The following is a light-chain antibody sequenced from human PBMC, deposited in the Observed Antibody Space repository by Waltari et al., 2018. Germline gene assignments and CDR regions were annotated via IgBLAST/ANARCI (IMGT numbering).Light chain of an antibody. J-gene: IGKJ2*01. CDR3: QQYNKWPPYT. CDR2: GAS. CDR1: QSVGSD. Sequence: EIVMTQSPATLSVSPGERATLSCRASQSVGSDLAWYQQKPCQAPSHLIYGASTRVTGVPARFSGSGSGTEFTLTISSLQSEDFAVYYCQQYNKWPPYTFGQGTKLEIK. V-gene: IGKV3-15*01.